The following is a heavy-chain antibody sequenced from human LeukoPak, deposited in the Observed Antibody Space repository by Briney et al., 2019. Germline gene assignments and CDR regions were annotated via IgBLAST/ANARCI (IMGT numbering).Heavy chain of an antibody. Sequence: SETLSLTCTVSGGSISSSSYYWGWIRQPPGKGLEWIGSIYYSGSTYYNPSLKSRVTISVDTSKNQFSLELSSATAADTAVYYCARPVISAAGPIDYWGQGTLVTVSS. CDR1: GGSISSSSYY. V-gene: IGHV4-39*01. J-gene: IGHJ4*02. CDR3: ARPVISAAGPIDY. D-gene: IGHD6-13*01. CDR2: IYYSGST.